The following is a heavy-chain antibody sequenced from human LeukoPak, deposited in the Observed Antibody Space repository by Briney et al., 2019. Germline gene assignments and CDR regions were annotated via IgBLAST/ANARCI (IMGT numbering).Heavy chain of an antibody. CDR3: AKDGGYNHYYYMDV. CDR2: ISASGSAT. J-gene: IGHJ6*03. V-gene: IGHV3-23*01. D-gene: IGHD2-15*01. Sequence: PGGSLRLSCAASGFTLSNYAMSWVRQAPGKGLEWVSAISASGSATYHADSVKGRFTISRDNSRNTLYLQMDSLRGEDTALYYCAKDGGYNHYYYMDVWGKGTTVTVSS. CDR1: GFTLSNYA.